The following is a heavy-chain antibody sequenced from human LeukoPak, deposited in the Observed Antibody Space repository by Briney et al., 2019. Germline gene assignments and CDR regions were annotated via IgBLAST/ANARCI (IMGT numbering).Heavy chain of an antibody. V-gene: IGHV3-23*01. D-gene: IGHD6-13*01. J-gene: IGHJ4*02. CDR2: ISGSGGNR. Sequence: GGSLRLSCAASGFTFSDYAMTWVRQAPGKGLEWVAGISGSGGNRSHADSVKGRFTISRDNSKNTLYLQMNSLRAEDTAVYYCAKESTRYSSPYWGQGTLVTVAS. CDR3: AKESTRYSSPY. CDR1: GFTFSDYA.